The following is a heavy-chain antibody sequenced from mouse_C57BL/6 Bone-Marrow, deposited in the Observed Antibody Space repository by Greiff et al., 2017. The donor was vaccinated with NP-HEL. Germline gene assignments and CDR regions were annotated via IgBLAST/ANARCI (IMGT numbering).Heavy chain of an antibody. V-gene: IGHV1-36*01. D-gene: IGHD3-2*02. Sequence: EVQRVESGPVLVKPGPSVKISCKASGFTFTDYYMHWVKQSHGKSLEWIGLVYPYNGGTSYNQKFKGKATLTVDTSSSTAYMELNSLTSEDSAVYYCAKGTAQATPYAMDYWGQGTSVTVSS. CDR3: AKGTAQATPYAMDY. J-gene: IGHJ4*01. CDR2: VYPYNGGT. CDR1: GFTFTDYY.